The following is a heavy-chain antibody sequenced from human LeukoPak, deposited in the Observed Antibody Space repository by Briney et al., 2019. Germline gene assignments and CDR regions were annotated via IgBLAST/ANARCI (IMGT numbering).Heavy chain of an antibody. CDR3: ARAAYYYGSGSYSQD. J-gene: IGHJ4*02. CDR2: IYTSGST. Sequence: SETLSLTCTVTGGSLSSGSYYWSWVRHPAGKGLEWIGRIYTSGSTNYNPSLKSRVTISVDTSKNQFSLKLSSVTAADTAVYYCARAAYYYGSGSYSQDWSQGTLVTVSS. D-gene: IGHD3-10*01. CDR1: GGSLSSGSYY. V-gene: IGHV4-61*02.